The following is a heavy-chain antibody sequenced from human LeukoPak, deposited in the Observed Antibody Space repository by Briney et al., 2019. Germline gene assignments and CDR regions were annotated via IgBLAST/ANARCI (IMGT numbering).Heavy chain of an antibody. D-gene: IGHD3-9*01. CDR3: ASTFLRPVLRYFDWIQQEGYFDY. Sequence: SQTLSLTWTVSGGSISSGGDYWSWIRQHPGKGLEWIGYIYYSGSTYYSWSTYYNPPLKSRATISVDTSKNQFSLNLSSATAADTAVYYCASTFLRPVLRYFDWIQQEGYFDYWGQGTLVTVSS. J-gene: IGHJ4*02. CDR1: GGSISSGGDY. V-gene: IGHV4-31*02. CDR2: IYYSGST.